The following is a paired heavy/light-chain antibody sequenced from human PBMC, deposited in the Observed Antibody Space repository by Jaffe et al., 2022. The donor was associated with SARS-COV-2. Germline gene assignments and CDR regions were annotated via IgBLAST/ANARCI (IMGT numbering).Light chain of an antibody. V-gene: IGLV2-8*01. CDR3: SSYAGDNNWV. CDR2: EVT. J-gene: IGLJ3*02. CDR1: SSDVGGYYY. Sequence: QSALTQPPSASGSPGQSVTISCTGTSSDVGGYYYVSWYQQHPGKAPKLMVYEVTKRPSGVPDRFSASKSGNTASLTVSGLQAEDEADYYCSSYAGDNNWVFGGGTKLTVL.
Heavy chain of an antibody. CDR2: IYYSGST. D-gene: IGHD6-19*01. CDR1: GGSISSSSYY. J-gene: IGHJ3*02. Sequence: QLQLQESGPGLVKPSETLSLTCTVSGGSISSSSYYWGWIRQPPGKGLEWIGSIYYSGSTYYNPSLKSRVTMPVDTSKNQFSLKLSSVTAADTAVYYCARRFPHSSGWYEGAFDIWGQGTMVTVSS. V-gene: IGHV4-39*01. CDR3: ARRFPHSSGWYEGAFDI.